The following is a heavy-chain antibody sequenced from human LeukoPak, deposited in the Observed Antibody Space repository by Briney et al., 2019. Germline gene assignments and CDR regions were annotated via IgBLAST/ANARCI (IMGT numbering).Heavy chain of an antibody. V-gene: IGHV3-7*03. Sequence: PGGSLRLSCAASGFTFSNYWMSWVRQAPGKGLEWVSNIKKDGSEKNYVDSVKGEFTIYRDNPNNSLFPQMNSLRADDTPVYYCARVVAHDYVWDSYWGQGTLVTVSS. D-gene: IGHD3-16*01. CDR1: GFTFSNYW. CDR2: IKKDGSEK. CDR3: ARVVAHDYVWDSY. J-gene: IGHJ4*02.